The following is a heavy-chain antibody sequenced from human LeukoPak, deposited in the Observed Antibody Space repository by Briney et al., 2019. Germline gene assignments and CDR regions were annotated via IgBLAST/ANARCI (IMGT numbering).Heavy chain of an antibody. CDR1: GYTFTSYY. CDR2: INPSGGST. CDR3: ARGDTAMVTRQGFDY. J-gene: IGHJ4*02. Sequence: ASVKVSCKASGYTFTSYYMHWVRQAPGQGLEWMGIINPSGGSTGYAQKFQGRVTMTRDTSTSTVYMELSSLRSEDTAVYYCARGDTAMVTRQGFDYWGQGTLVTVSS. D-gene: IGHD5-18*01. V-gene: IGHV1-46*01.